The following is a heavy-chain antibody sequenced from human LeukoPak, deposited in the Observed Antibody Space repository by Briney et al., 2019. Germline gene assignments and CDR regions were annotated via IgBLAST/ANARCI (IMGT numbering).Heavy chain of an antibody. V-gene: IGHV4-31*03. CDR2: IYYSGST. CDR3: ARDRSSSWPYYYYYYGMDV. Sequence: SETLSLTCTVSGGSISSGGYYWSWIRQHPGKGLEWIGYIYYSGSTYYNPSLKSRVTISVDTSKNQFSLKLSSVTAADTAVHYCARDRSSSWPYYYYYYGMDVWGQGTTVTVSS. CDR1: GGSISSGGYY. D-gene: IGHD6-13*01. J-gene: IGHJ6*02.